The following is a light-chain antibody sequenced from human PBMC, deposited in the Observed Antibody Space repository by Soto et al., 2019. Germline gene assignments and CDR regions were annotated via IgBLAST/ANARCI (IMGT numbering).Light chain of an antibody. J-gene: IGKJ5*01. CDR2: GAS. CDR1: QSVSSN. Sequence: EIVMTQSPATLSVSPGERATVSCRASQSVSSNLAWYQQKPGQAPRLLIFGASTRATGIPARFSGSGSGTEFTLTISSLQSEDFAVYYCQQYNNWPPVTFGQGTRLEIK. V-gene: IGKV3-15*01. CDR3: QQYNNWPPVT.